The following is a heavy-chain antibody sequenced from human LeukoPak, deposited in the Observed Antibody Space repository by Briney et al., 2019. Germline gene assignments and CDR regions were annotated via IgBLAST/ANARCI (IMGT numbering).Heavy chain of an antibody. CDR1: GFTVSSNY. CDR3: ASEGYSYGYDAFDI. D-gene: IGHD5-18*01. J-gene: IGHJ3*02. CDR2: IYSGGST. Sequence: GGSLRLSCAAPGFTVSSNYMSWVRQAPGKGLEWVSVIYSGGSTYYADSVKGRFTISRDNSKNTLYPQMNSLRAEDTAVYYCASEGYSYGYDAFDIWGQGTMVTVSS. V-gene: IGHV3-66*01.